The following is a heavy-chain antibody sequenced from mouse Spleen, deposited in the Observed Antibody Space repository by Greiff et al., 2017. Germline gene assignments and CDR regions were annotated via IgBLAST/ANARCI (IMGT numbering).Heavy chain of an antibody. V-gene: IGHV14-4*01. Sequence: VQLQQSGAELVRPGASVKLSCTASGFNIKDDYMHWVKQRPEQGLEWIGWIDPENGDTEYASKFQGKATITADTSSNTAYLQLSSLTSEDTAVYYCTSLRLRRYFDYWGQGTTLTVSS. D-gene: IGHD1-1*01. CDR2: IDPENGDT. CDR3: TSLRLRRYFDY. J-gene: IGHJ2*01. CDR1: GFNIKDDY.